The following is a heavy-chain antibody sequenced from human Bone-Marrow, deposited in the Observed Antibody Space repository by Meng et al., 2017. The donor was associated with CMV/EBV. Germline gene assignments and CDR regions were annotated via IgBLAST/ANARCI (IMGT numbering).Heavy chain of an antibody. V-gene: IGHV4-31*03. CDR2: IYYSGST. Sequence: CTVSGGSISSGGYYWSWIRQHPGKGLERIGYIYYSGSTYYNPSLKSRVTISVDTSKNQFSLKLSSVTAADTAVYYCARCLIRWFDPWGQGTLVTVSS. CDR1: GGSISSGGYY. J-gene: IGHJ5*02. CDR3: ARCLIRWFDP. D-gene: IGHD5/OR15-5a*01.